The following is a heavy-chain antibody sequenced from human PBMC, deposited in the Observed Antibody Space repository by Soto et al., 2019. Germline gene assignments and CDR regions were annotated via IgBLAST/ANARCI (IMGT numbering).Heavy chain of an antibody. CDR1: GFTFSSYS. CDR2: ISSSTSII. CDR3: ARDYYGSGSYPDCFDY. V-gene: IGHV3-48*02. Sequence: PGGSLRLSCAASGFTFSSYSMNWVRQAPGKGLEWISYISSSTSIIYYADSVKGRFTISRDNAKNSLYLQMSSLRDEDTAVYFCARDYYGSGSYPDCFDYWGQGTLVTVSS. D-gene: IGHD3-10*01. J-gene: IGHJ4*02.